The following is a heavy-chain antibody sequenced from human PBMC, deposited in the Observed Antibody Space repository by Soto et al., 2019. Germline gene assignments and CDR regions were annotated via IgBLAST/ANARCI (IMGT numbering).Heavy chain of an antibody. CDR2: ISYDGSNK. D-gene: IGHD6-19*01. CDR1: GFTFSSYG. CDR3: AKDGEAVAGTY. Sequence: GGSLRLSCAASGFTFSSYGMHWVRQAPGKGLEWVAVISYDGSNKYYADPVKGRFTISRDNSKNTLYLQMNSLRAEDTAVYYCAKDGEAVAGTYWGQGTLVTVSS. V-gene: IGHV3-30*18. J-gene: IGHJ4*02.